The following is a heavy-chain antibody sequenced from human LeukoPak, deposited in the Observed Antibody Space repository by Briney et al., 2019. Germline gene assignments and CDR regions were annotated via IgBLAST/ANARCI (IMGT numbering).Heavy chain of an antibody. CDR3: AKDAKRWLRFFEY. Sequence: PGRSLRLSCAASGLTFDDYAMHWVRQAPGKGLEWVSGISWNSGSIGYADSVEGRFTISRDNAKNSLYLQMNSLRAEDTALYYCAKDAKRWLRFFEYWGQGTLVTVAS. J-gene: IGHJ4*02. CDR1: GLTFDDYA. CDR2: ISWNSGSI. D-gene: IGHD5-24*01. V-gene: IGHV3-9*01.